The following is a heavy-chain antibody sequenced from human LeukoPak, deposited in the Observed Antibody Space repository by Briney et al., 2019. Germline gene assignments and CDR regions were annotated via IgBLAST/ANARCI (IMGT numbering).Heavy chain of an antibody. CDR1: GFTFTNHW. V-gene: IGHV3-7*04. D-gene: IGHD1-14*01. J-gene: IGHJ4*02. CDR3: ARARIDY. Sequence: GGSLRLSCAASGFTFTNHWMTWVRQAPGKGLEWVATIKGDGSEKYYADSVKGRFTTSRDDAKNSLYLQMSSLRVEDTAVYYCARARIDYWGQGTLVTVSS. CDR2: IKGDGSEK.